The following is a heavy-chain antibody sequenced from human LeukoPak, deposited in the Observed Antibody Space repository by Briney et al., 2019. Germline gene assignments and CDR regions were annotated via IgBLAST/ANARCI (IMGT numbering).Heavy chain of an antibody. V-gene: IGHV4-59*12. D-gene: IGHD1-26*01. Sequence: SETLSLTCTVSGGSISNKYWSWIRQPPGKGLEWIGYIYYSGSTNYNPSLKSRVTISVDTSKNQFSLKLSSVTAADTAVYYCARVFKSTSGSYWRDAFDIWGQGTMVTVSS. CDR1: GGSISNKY. CDR2: IYYSGST. CDR3: ARVFKSTSGSYWRDAFDI. J-gene: IGHJ3*02.